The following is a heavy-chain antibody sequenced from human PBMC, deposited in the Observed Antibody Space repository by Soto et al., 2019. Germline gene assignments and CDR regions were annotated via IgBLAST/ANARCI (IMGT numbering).Heavy chain of an antibody. D-gene: IGHD6-19*01. Sequence: SETLSLTCFVSGYSITAGGYYWSWIRHHPGKGLEWIGSFYSSGSIIYNPSLRSRVSISGDTSSNQFSMSLTSVTAADTARSYCARMYSSGSGWFHPWGQGTLVTVS. V-gene: IGHV4-31*03. CDR2: FYSSGSI. CDR3: ARMYSSGSGWFHP. J-gene: IGHJ5*02. CDR1: GYSITAGGYY.